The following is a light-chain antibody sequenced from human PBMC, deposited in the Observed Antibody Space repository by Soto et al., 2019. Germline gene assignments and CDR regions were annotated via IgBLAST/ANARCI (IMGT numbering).Light chain of an antibody. CDR1: QSISSY. Sequence: DIQMTQSPSSLSASLGDRVTITCLASQSISSYLNWYQQKPGKAPKLLIYAASSLQSGVPSRFSGSGSGTDFTLTISSLQPEDFATYYCQQSYSTPHTFGGGTKVDI. CDR2: AAS. V-gene: IGKV1-39*01. J-gene: IGKJ4*01. CDR3: QQSYSTPHT.